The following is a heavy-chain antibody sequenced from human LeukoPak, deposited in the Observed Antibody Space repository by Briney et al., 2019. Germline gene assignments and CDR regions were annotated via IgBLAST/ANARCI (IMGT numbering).Heavy chain of an antibody. V-gene: IGHV4-30-4*01. CDR1: GGSISSGDYY. J-gene: IGHJ4*02. CDR3: ARMSSGYYSPSYFDY. D-gene: IGHD3-22*01. Sequence: PSETLSLTCTVSGGSISSGDYYWSWIRQPPGKGLEWIGYIYYSGSTNYNPSLKSRVVISVDTSKNQFSLKLSSVTAADTAVYYCARMSSGYYSPSYFDYWGQGTLVTVSS. CDR2: IYYSGST.